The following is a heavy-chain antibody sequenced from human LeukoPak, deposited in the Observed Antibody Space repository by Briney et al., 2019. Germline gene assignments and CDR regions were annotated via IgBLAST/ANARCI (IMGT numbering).Heavy chain of an antibody. Sequence: PGGSLRLSCAASGFTFSSYSMNWVRQAPGKGLEWVSYISSSSSTIYYADSVKGRFTISRDNSKNTLYLQMNSLRAEDTAVYYCAKVFLSYDSSGYVAFDIWGQGTMVTVSS. V-gene: IGHV3-48*01. CDR1: GFTFSSYS. CDR3: AKVFLSYDSSGYVAFDI. D-gene: IGHD3-22*01. J-gene: IGHJ3*02. CDR2: ISSSSSTI.